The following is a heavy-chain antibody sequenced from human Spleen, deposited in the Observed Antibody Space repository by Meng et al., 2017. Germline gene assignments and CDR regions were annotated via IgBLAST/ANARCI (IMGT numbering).Heavy chain of an antibody. V-gene: IGHV1-2*02. CDR1: GYTFTGYY. D-gene: IGHD6-19*01. CDR3: AREAPLIAVAADY. J-gene: IGHJ4*02. Sequence: QGELVQSGAEGKKPGASVKGSCKASGYTFTGYYIHWVRQAPGQGLEWMGWINPKNGGTNYAQKFQGRVTMTRDTSISTAYMELSRLKSDDTAMYYCAREAPLIAVAADYWGQGTLVTVSS. CDR2: INPKNGGT.